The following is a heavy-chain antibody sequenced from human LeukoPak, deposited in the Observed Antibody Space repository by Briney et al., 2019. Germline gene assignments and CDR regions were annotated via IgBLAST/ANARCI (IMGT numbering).Heavy chain of an antibody. Sequence: SETLSLTCTVSGGSINSNDYYWGWIRQPPGKGLEWIGSMYYSGSTYYNPSLKSRVTISVDTSKNQFSLKLSSVIAADTAVYYCARDRREYYDFWSGYLGANWFDPWGQGTLVTVSS. D-gene: IGHD3-3*01. V-gene: IGHV4-39*07. CDR3: ARDRREYYDFWSGYLGANWFDP. J-gene: IGHJ5*02. CDR2: MYYSGST. CDR1: GGSINSNDYY.